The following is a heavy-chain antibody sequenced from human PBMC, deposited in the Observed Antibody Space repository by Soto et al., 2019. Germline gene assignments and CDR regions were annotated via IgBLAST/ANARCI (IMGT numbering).Heavy chain of an antibody. V-gene: IGHV4-61*01. CDR1: GGSVSSGSYY. D-gene: IGHD3-10*01. CDR3: ARRGSLWFGELASSGFDP. Sequence: PSETLSLTCTVSGGSVSSGSYYWSWIRQPPGKGLEWIGYIYYSGSTNYNPSLKSRVTISVDTSKNQFSLKLSSVPAADTAVYYCARRGSLWFGELASSGFDPWGQGTLVTVSS. J-gene: IGHJ5*02. CDR2: IYYSGST.